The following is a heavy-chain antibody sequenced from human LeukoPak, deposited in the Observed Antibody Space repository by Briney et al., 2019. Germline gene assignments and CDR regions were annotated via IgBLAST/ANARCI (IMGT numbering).Heavy chain of an antibody. J-gene: IGHJ4*02. CDR3: ARYRALVKELWVPSAFDY. D-gene: IGHD5-18*01. Sequence: GASVKVSCKASGGTFISYAISWVRQAPGQGLEWMGRIIPLLGIANTAQKFQGRVTITADKSTTTAYMELSSLRSEDTAVYYCARYRALVKELWVPSAFDYWGQGTQVTVSS. CDR2: IIPLLGIA. V-gene: IGHV1-69*04. CDR1: GGTFISYA.